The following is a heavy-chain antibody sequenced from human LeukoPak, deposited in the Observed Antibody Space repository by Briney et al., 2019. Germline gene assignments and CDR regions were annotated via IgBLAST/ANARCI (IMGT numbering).Heavy chain of an antibody. J-gene: IGHJ4*02. Sequence: ASVKVSCKASGYTFTSYGISWVRQAPGQGLEWMGWISAYNGNTNYAQKLQGRVTMTTDTSTSTAYMELRSLRADDTAVYYCAREGGFLVGGVVFDYWGQGTLVTVSS. D-gene: IGHD3-10*01. CDR1: GYTFTSYG. CDR3: AREGGFLVGGVVFDY. CDR2: ISAYNGNT. V-gene: IGHV1-18*01.